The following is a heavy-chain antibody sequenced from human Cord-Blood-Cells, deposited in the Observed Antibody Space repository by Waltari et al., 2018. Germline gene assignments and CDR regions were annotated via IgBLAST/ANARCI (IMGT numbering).Heavy chain of an antibody. CDR3: AIASVGATKGLDC. D-gene: IGHD1-26*01. J-gene: IGHJ4*02. Sequence: EVQLVETGGGLIQPGGSLRLSCAASGFTVSSNYMSWVRQAPGKGLEWVSCIYSGGRTYDANSVKCRFTISRDNSKNTRYLQMNSLRAEDTAVDYCAIASVGATKGLDCWGQGTLVTVSS. V-gene: IGHV3-53*02. CDR2: IYSGGRT. CDR1: GFTVSSNY.